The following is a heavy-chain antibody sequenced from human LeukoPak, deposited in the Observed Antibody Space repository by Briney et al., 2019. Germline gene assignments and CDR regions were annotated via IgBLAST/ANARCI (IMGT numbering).Heavy chain of an antibody. CDR1: GYTFTGYY. Sequence: ASVKVSCKASGYTFTGYYMHWVRQAPGQGLEWMGWINPNSGGTNYAQKFQGRVTTTRDTSISTAYMELSRLRSDDTAVYYCAREAFWGYCSSTSCPPGPDYWGQGTLVTVSS. CDR2: INPNSGGT. CDR3: AREAFWGYCSSTSCPPGPDY. J-gene: IGHJ4*02. V-gene: IGHV1-2*02. D-gene: IGHD2-2*01.